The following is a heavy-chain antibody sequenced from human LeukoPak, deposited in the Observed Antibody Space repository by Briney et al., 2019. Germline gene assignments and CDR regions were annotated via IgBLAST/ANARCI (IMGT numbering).Heavy chain of an antibody. V-gene: IGHV3-30*18. CDR2: ISYDGSTK. CDR3: AKDSSVWVVGAISFFDY. Sequence: GRSLRLSCAASGFTFSNYGMHWVRQAPGKGLEWVAAISYDGSTKYYADSVKGRCTSSRDNSKNTLYLQMNSLRPEDTAVYYCAKDSSVWVVGAISFFDYWGQGTLVTVSS. D-gene: IGHD1-26*01. CDR1: GFTFSNYG. J-gene: IGHJ4*02.